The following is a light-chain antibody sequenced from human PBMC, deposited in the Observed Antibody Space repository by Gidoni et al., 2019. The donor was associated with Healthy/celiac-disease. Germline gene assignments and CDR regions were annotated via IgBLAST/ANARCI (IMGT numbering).Light chain of an antibody. CDR1: QSVSSSY. Sequence: ELVLTQSLGTLSFSPGERTNHSCRASQSVSSSYLAWYQQKPGQAPKLPIYGASSRATGIPDRFSGSGSGTDFTLTISRLEPEYFAVYYCQQYGSSPMYTFGQGTKLEIK. V-gene: IGKV3-20*01. CDR3: QQYGSSPMYT. CDR2: GAS. J-gene: IGKJ2*01.